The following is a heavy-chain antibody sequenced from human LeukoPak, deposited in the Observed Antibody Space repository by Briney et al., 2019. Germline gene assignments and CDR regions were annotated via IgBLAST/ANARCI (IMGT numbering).Heavy chain of an antibody. Sequence: GGSLRLSCAGSGFTVSSNSMSWVRQAPGKGLEWVSFIYSGGNTHYSDSVKGRFTISRDNSKNTLYLQMNSLRAEDTAVYYCARRAGEYSHPYDYWGQGTPVTVSS. CDR1: GFTVSSNS. CDR3: ARRAGEYSHPYDY. D-gene: IGHD4-17*01. J-gene: IGHJ4*02. CDR2: IYSGGNT. V-gene: IGHV3-53*01.